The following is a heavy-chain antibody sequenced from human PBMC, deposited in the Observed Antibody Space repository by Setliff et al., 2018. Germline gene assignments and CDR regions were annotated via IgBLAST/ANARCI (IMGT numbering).Heavy chain of an antibody. CDR3: LRLVRYCSRTTCQRTPGVEV. V-gene: IGHV1-18*04. J-gene: IGHJ4*02. D-gene: IGHD2-8*01. CDR2: IGVYTGHT. CDR1: GYTFTESI. Sequence: GASVKVSCKASGYTFTESIVSWVRQAPGQGLEWMGWIGVYTGHTSFAQKFEDRVSMSTDKSTNMAYMELRGLRFDDTAVYYCLRLVRYCSRTTCQRTPGVEVWGQGTLVTVS.